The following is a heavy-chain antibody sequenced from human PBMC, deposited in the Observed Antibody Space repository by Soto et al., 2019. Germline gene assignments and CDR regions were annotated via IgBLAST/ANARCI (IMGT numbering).Heavy chain of an antibody. V-gene: IGHV3-15*01. CDR2: IKSKTDGGTT. CDR3: TTNIEYSSSSLYIDV. Sequence: EVQLVESGGGLVKPGGSLRLSCAASGLTFSNAWMSWVRQAPGKGLEWVGRIKSKTDGGTTDYAATEKGRFTISRDDSKNTLYLQMNSPKTADTAVYYFTTNIEYSSSSLYIDVWGKGTTVTVSS. D-gene: IGHD6-6*01. J-gene: IGHJ6*03. CDR1: GLTFSNAW.